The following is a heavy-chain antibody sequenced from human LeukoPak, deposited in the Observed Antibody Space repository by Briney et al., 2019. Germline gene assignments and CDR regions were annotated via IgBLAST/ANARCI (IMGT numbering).Heavy chain of an antibody. Sequence: SETLSLTCTVSGGSISSYYWSWIRQPAGKGLEWIGRIYTSGSTNYNPSLKSRVTMSVDTSKNQFSLKLSSVTAADTAVYYCARDSRSTLYYYDSSGYYFDYWGQGTLATVSS. J-gene: IGHJ4*02. D-gene: IGHD3-22*01. V-gene: IGHV4-4*07. CDR2: IYTSGST. CDR3: ARDSRSTLYYYDSSGYYFDY. CDR1: GGSISSYY.